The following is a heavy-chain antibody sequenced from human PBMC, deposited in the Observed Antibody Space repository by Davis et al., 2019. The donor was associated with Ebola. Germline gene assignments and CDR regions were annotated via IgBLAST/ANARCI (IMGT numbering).Heavy chain of an antibody. CDR3: TRSCGGDCERDY. J-gene: IGHJ4*02. CDR2: IRSKANSYAT. V-gene: IGHV3-73*01. D-gene: IGHD2-21*02. CDR1: GFTFSGSA. Sequence: GGSLRLSCAASGFTFSGSAMHWVRQASGKGLEWVGHIRSKANSYATAYAASVKGRFTISRDDSKNTAYLQMNSLKTEDTAVYYCTRSCGGDCERDYWGQGTLVTVSS.